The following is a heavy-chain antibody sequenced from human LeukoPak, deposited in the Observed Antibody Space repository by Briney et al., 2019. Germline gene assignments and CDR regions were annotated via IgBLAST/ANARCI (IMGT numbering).Heavy chain of an antibody. J-gene: IGHJ6*03. V-gene: IGHV3-30*03. CDR2: ISYDGRNK. CDR1: GFTFSRYG. D-gene: IGHD6-19*01. CDR3: AREVQWLVRARYYYYMDV. Sequence: GGSLRLSCAASGFTFSRYGMHWVRQAPGKGLEWVAVISYDGRNKYYADSVKGRFTISRDNVKNTLYLQMDSLRAEDTAVYYCAREVQWLVRARYYYYMDVWGKGTTVTVSS.